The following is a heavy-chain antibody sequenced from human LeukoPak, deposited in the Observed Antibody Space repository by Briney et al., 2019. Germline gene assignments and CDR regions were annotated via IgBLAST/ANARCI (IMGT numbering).Heavy chain of an antibody. CDR1: GYTFTSDG. Sequence: GASVKVSCKASGYTFTSDGISWGRQAPGQGLEWMGWISAYNGNTNYAQKLQGRVTMTTDTSTSTAYMELRSLRSDDTAVYYCATDAATGPDYYDSSGYYYFDSWGQGTLVTVSS. J-gene: IGHJ4*02. V-gene: IGHV1-18*01. D-gene: IGHD3-22*01. CDR2: ISAYNGNT. CDR3: ATDAATGPDYYDSSGYYYFDS.